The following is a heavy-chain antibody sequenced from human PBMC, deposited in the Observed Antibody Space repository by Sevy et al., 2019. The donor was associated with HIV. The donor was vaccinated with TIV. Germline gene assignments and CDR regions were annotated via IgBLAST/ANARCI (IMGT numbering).Heavy chain of an antibody. V-gene: IGHV1-18*04. CDR1: GYTFTSYG. D-gene: IGHD2-2*01. Sequence: ASVKVSCKASGYTFTSYGISWVRQAPGQGLEWMGWISAYNGNTNYAQKLQGRVTMTTDTSTSTAYMELRSLRSDDTAVYYCARVVEDRDIVVVPAAIHPGEFDPWGQGTLVTVSS. J-gene: IGHJ5*02. CDR2: ISAYNGNT. CDR3: ARVVEDRDIVVVPAAIHPGEFDP.